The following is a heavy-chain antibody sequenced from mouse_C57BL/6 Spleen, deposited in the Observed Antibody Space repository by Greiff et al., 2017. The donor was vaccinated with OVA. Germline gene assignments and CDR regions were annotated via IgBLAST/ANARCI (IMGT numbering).Heavy chain of an antibody. V-gene: IGHV1-19*01. Sequence: EVQLQQSGPVLVKPGASVKMSCKASGYTFTDYYMNWVKQSHGKSLEWIGVINPYNGGTTYNQNFKGKATLTVDKSSSTAYMELNSLTSEDSAVYYCARSDHYGSFDYWGQGTTLTVSS. CDR3: ARSDHYGSFDY. D-gene: IGHD1-1*01. J-gene: IGHJ2*01. CDR2: INPYNGGT. CDR1: GYTFTDYY.